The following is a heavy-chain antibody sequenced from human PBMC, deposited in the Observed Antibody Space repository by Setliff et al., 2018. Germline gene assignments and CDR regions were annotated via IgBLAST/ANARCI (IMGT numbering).Heavy chain of an antibody. D-gene: IGHD3-3*01. Sequence: ASVKVSCKASGYTFSDYYIHWVRQAPGQGLEWMGWINPLSGDTNYALKFEGRVTMTRDTSISTAYMDLSSLTSEDTAVYYCARADYNFWSGLLSWFDPWGQGTLVTVSS. CDR2: INPLSGDT. J-gene: IGHJ5*02. CDR3: ARADYNFWSGLLSWFDP. CDR1: GYTFSDYY. V-gene: IGHV1-2*02.